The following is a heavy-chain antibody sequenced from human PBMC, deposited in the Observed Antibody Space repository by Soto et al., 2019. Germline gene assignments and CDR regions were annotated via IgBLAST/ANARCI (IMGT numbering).Heavy chain of an antibody. CDR3: AHRPGGGSHWDS. CDR2: IYWDDDK. V-gene: IGHV2-5*02. D-gene: IGHD1-26*01. Sequence: QITLKESGPTLVKPTQTLTLTCTFSGFSLSTSGVGVGWIRQPPGKALEWLALIYWDDDKRYSPSLKSRLTITKDPSKNQVVLTRTNMDTVDTATYYCAHRPGGGSHWDSWGQGTLVTVSS. CDR1: GFSLSTSGVG. J-gene: IGHJ4*02.